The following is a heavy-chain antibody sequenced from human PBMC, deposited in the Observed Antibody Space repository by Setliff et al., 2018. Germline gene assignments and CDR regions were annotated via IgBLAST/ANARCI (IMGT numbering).Heavy chain of an antibody. V-gene: IGHV1-2*02. D-gene: IGHD4-17*01. Sequence: APVKVSCKASGNTFTGYYIHWLRQAPGQGLEWMGCINPNSGYTTFAQKFQGRVTITRDTSNSTDYMDLSRLTSDDTAVYYCAREVLSTVVSWDYWGQGTLVTVSS. CDR1: GNTFTGYY. CDR3: AREVLSTVVSWDY. J-gene: IGHJ4*02. CDR2: INPNSGYT.